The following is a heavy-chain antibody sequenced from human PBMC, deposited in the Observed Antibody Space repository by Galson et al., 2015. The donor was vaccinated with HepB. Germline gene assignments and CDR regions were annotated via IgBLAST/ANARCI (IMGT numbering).Heavy chain of an antibody. CDR2: IKQDGSEK. V-gene: IGHV3-7*03. J-gene: IGHJ4*02. CDR1: GFTFSSYW. D-gene: IGHD3-3*01. Sequence: SLRLSCAASGFTFSSYWMSWVRQAPGKGLEWVANIKQDGSEKYYVDSVKGRFTISRDNAKNSLYLQMNSLRAEDTAVYYCARVGALWSGYFYYFDYRGQGTLVTVSS. CDR3: ARVGALWSGYFYYFDY.